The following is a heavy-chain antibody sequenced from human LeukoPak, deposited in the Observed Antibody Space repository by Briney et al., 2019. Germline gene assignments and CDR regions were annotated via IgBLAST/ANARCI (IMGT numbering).Heavy chain of an antibody. D-gene: IGHD3-3*01. CDR1: GGSIRSYY. CDR2: IYYSGST. V-gene: IGHV4-59*01. Sequence: SETLSLTCTVSGGSIRSYYWSWIRQPPGKGLEWIAYIYYSGSTNYNPSLKSRVTISLDKSRKQVSLNLNSVTAADTAVYYCARTSASYYYYMDVWGKGTAVTISS. J-gene: IGHJ6*03. CDR3: ARTSASYYYYMDV.